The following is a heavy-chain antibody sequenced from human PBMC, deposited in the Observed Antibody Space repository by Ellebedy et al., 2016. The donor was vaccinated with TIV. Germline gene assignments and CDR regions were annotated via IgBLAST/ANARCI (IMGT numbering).Heavy chain of an antibody. CDR1: GFTFSSYW. J-gene: IGHJ6*02. CDR3: VKGNRPYSSSPNYYYGMDV. CDR2: IKQDGSEK. Sequence: GESLKISCAVSGFTFSSYWMSWVRQAPGKGLEWVANIKQDGSEKYYVDSVKGRFTISRDNAKNSLYLQMNSLRAEDTAVYYCVKGNRPYSSSPNYYYGMDVWGQGTTVTVSS. D-gene: IGHD6-13*01. V-gene: IGHV3-7*01.